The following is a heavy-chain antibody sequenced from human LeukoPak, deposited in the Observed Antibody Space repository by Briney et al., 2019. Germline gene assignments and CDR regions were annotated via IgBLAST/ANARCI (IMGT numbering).Heavy chain of an antibody. CDR2: IYYSGST. J-gene: IGHJ4*02. D-gene: IGHD5-18*01. Sequence: SETLSLTCSVSGGSITSSSYYWGWIRQPPGKGLEWIGSIYYSGSTHYSPSLKSRVTISVDMSKNQFSLKLSSVTAADTAIYYCARDASRIQLWPLWGQGTLVTVSS. V-gene: IGHV4-39*07. CDR1: GGSITSSSYY. CDR3: ARDASRIQLWPL.